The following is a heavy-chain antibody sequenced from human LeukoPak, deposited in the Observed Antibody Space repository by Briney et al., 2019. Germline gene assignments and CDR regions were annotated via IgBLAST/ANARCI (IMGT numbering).Heavy chain of an antibody. CDR2: ISYDGSNK. CDR1: GFTFSSYA. Sequence: GGSLRLSCAASGFTFSSYAMHWVRQAPGKGLEWVAVISYDGSNKYYADSVKGRFTTSRDNSKNTLYLQMNSLRAEDTAVYYCARDQDGYYPHGWFDPWGQGTLVTVSS. D-gene: IGHD3-22*01. V-gene: IGHV3-30*04. CDR3: ARDQDGYYPHGWFDP. J-gene: IGHJ5*02.